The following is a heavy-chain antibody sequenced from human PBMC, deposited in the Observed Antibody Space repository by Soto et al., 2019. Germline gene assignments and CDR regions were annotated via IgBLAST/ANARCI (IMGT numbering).Heavy chain of an antibody. CDR3: AGGGPWGARDFDY. V-gene: IGHV1-18*01. D-gene: IGHD3-16*01. CDR1: GYKFSTYG. CDR2: ISAYNGHT. J-gene: IGHJ4*02. Sequence: QVQLVQSGGEVKRPGASVRVFCKASGYKFSTYGISWVRQGPGQGLEWMGWISAYNGHTDYAQKFQGRVTMTSDTCTNTVSMVLGSLRSDDTAVYYCAGGGPWGARDFDYWGQGTLVTVSS.